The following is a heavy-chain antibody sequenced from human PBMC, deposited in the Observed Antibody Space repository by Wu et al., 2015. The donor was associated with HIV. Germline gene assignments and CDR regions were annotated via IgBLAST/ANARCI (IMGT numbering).Heavy chain of an antibody. J-gene: IGHJ5*02. CDR3: ARELFWLDP. CDR2: INPNTGGT. D-gene: IGHD2-15*01. CDR1: GYTFTSYY. V-gene: IGHV1-2*02. Sequence: QVQLVQSGAEVKKPGASVKVSCKASGYTFTSYYMHWVRQAPGQGLEWMGWINPNTGGTNYAQKFQGRVTMTRDTSLTTVYMEMSRLRFDDTAVYYCARELFWLDPWGQGTLVTVSS.